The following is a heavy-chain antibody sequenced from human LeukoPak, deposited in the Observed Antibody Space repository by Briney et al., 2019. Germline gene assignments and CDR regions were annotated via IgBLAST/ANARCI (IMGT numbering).Heavy chain of an antibody. D-gene: IGHD6-19*01. CDR3: AKGRSGWYEGLDY. CDR1: GFTLSTYA. J-gene: IGHJ4*02. V-gene: IGHV3-23*01. CDR2: ISHGGGSA. Sequence: GGSLRLSCTASGFTLSTYAMTWVRQAPGKGLEWVSVISHGGGSAWHADSVKGRFTISRDNSKSTLFLQMNSLRADDTAIYYCAKGRSGWYEGLDYWGQGILVTVSS.